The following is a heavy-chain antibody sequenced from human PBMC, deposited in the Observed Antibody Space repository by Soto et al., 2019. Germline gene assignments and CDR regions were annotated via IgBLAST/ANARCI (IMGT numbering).Heavy chain of an antibody. D-gene: IGHD6-19*01. V-gene: IGHV1-3*01. Sequence: XSVKVASTAAGYPFTSYAMRWVRQAPGQRLEWMGWINAGNGNTKYSQKFQGRVTITRDTSASTAYMELSSLRSEDTAVYYCERAAGTVAGPFDYWGQGTLVTVSS. J-gene: IGHJ4*02. CDR3: ERAAGTVAGPFDY. CDR1: GYPFTSYA. CDR2: INAGNGNT.